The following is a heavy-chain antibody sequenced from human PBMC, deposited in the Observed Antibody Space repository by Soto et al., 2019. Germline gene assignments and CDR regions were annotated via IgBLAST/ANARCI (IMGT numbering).Heavy chain of an antibody. D-gene: IGHD5-12*01. V-gene: IGHV1-69*12. CDR2: IISIFGTP. J-gene: IGHJ4*02. CDR1: GGTFAISV. Sequence: QVQLVQSGAELKKPGSSVKVSCKASGGTFAISVFNWVRQAPGQGLEWMGGIISIFGTPNYSQKFLGRVTITADESTSPGYMELSNLRSADTAIYFCASDLGSGDEPGDYWGQGTQVTVSS. CDR3: ASDLGSGDEPGDY.